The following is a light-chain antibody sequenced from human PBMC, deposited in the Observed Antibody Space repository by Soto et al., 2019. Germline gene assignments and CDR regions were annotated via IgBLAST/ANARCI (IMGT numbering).Light chain of an antibody. CDR2: KAS. J-gene: IGKJ5*01. V-gene: IGKV1-5*03. CDR3: QQLNSYPIT. CDR1: QTISSW. Sequence: DIQMTQSPSTLSGSVGDRVTITCRASQTISSWLAWYQQKPGKAPKVLIYKASTLKSGVPSRFSGSRSGTELTITISSLQPEDFETYYCQQLNSYPITFGQGTRLEIK.